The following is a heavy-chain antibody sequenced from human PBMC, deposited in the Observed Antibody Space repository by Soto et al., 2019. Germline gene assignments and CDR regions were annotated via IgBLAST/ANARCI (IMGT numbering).Heavy chain of an antibody. Sequence: QVQLQESGPGLVKPSQTLSLACSVSGAFINSGGYFWSWIRQLPGKGLEWIGYIHYSGTTYYNPSLKSRVVMSMDTSKNDFSLKLNSVTAADTAVFYCARGFVETAMAFDYWGQGALVTVSS. CDR3: ARGFVETAMAFDY. V-gene: IGHV4-31*03. J-gene: IGHJ4*02. CDR2: IHYSGTT. CDR1: GAFINSGGYF. D-gene: IGHD5-18*01.